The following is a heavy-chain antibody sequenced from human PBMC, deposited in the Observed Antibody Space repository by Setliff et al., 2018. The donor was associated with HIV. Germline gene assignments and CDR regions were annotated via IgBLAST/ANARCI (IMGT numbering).Heavy chain of an antibody. CDR2: IYYSGST. J-gene: IGHJ5*02. Sequence: SETLSLTCTVTDDSISRSSYYWAWIRQSPGKGLEWIGSIYYSGSTYYNPSLKSRVTISVVTSKKQFSLKLSSVTAADTAVYYCARRKAGRGELFGNWFDPWGQGTLVTVS. D-gene: IGHD3-10*01. CDR3: ARRKAGRGELFGNWFDP. CDR1: DDSISRSSYY. V-gene: IGHV4-39*01.